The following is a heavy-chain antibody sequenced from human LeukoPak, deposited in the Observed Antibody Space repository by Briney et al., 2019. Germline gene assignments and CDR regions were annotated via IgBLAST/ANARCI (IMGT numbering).Heavy chain of an antibody. CDR2: INHSGST. D-gene: IGHD2-15*01. Sequence: SETLSLTCAVYGGSFSGYYWSWIRQPPGKGLEWIGEINHSGSTNYNPSLKSRVTISVDTSKNQFSLKLSSVTAADTAVYYCARGRGRYCSGGSCPTYVYWGQGTLVTVSS. V-gene: IGHV4-34*01. J-gene: IGHJ4*02. CDR3: ARGRGRYCSGGSCPTYVY. CDR1: GGSFSGYY.